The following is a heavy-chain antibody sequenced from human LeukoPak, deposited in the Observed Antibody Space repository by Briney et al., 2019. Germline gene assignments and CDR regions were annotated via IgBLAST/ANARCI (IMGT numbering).Heavy chain of an antibody. CDR1: GGSISSGGYS. D-gene: IGHD2-8*01. CDR2: INHSGST. CDR3: AREGVTSTNGYSPNAFDI. V-gene: IGHV4-30-2*01. J-gene: IGHJ3*02. Sequence: PSQTLSLTCAVSGGSISSGGYSWSWIRQPPGKGLEWIGEINHSGSTNYNPSLKSRVTISVDTSKNQFSLKLSSVTAADTAVYYCAREGVTSTNGYSPNAFDIWGQGTMVTVSS.